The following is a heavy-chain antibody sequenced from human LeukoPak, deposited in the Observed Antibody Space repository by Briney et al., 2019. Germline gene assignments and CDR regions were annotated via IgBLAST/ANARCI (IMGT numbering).Heavy chain of an antibody. CDR3: AGEEIQLWTRSGIDY. D-gene: IGHD5-18*01. Sequence: ASVKVSCKASGYTFTGYYMHWVRQAPGQGLEWMGWINPNSGGTNYAQKFQGRVTMTGDTSISTAYMGLSRLGSDDTAVYYCAGEEIQLWTRSGIDYWGQGTLVTVSS. V-gene: IGHV1-2*02. J-gene: IGHJ4*02. CDR2: INPNSGGT. CDR1: GYTFTGYY.